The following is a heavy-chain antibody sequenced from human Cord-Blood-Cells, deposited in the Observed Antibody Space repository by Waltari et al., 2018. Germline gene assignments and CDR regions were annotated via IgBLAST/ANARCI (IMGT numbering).Heavy chain of an antibody. CDR3: ARDWSGYSGYDDAFDI. D-gene: IGHD5-12*01. CDR1: GGTFSSYA. J-gene: IGHJ3*02. CDR2: IIPIFGTA. Sequence: QVQLVQSGDEVKKPGSSVKVPCKASGGTFSSYAISWVRQAAGQGLEWMGGIIPIFGTANYAQKFQGRVTITADESTSTAYMELSSLRSEDTAVYYCARDWSGYSGYDDAFDIWGQGTMVTVSS. V-gene: IGHV1-69*01.